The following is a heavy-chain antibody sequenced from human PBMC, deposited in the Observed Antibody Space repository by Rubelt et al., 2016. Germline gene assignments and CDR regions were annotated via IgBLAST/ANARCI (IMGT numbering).Heavy chain of an antibody. J-gene: IGHJ4*02. CDR3: AGGRVSSGSFPADY. V-gene: IGHV3-20*04. CDR1: GFTFADYA. CDR2: INWYGGST. D-gene: IGHD3-22*01. Sequence: EVQLVEYGGGLVRPGGSLRISCVASGFTFADYALSWVRHAPGKGLEWVSDINWYGGSTGHADEVEGHFTITNENAKNSLYLQMNRLRAEDTALYYCAGGRVSSGSFPADYWGQGILVTVSS.